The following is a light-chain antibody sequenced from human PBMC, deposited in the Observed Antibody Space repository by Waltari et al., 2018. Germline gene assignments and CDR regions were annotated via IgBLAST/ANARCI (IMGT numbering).Light chain of an antibody. Sequence: DIQMTQSPSTLSASIGDRVTITCRASQNVDTWLAWYQQKPGKAPKLLVYKTSTLQSGVPSSLSGSESGTYFTLSCSSRQPDDCANYYCQQYNTYWTFGQGTKVE. CDR2: KTS. CDR3: QQYNTYWT. J-gene: IGKJ1*01. CDR1: QNVDTW. V-gene: IGKV1-5*03.